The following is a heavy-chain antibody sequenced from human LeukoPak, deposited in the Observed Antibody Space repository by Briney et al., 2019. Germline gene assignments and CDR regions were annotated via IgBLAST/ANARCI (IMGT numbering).Heavy chain of an antibody. J-gene: IGHJ4*02. CDR1: GFTFSSDG. CDR3: AKEGYTSAYYFDY. V-gene: IGHV3-30*18. D-gene: IGHD5-18*01. CDR2: ISYDGSNK. Sequence: PGRSLRVSCAASGFTFSSDGMHWVRQAPGKGLEWVALISYDGSNKYYADSVKGRFTISRDNSKNTLYLQMNSLRAEDTAVYYCAKEGYTSAYYFDYWGQGTLVTASS.